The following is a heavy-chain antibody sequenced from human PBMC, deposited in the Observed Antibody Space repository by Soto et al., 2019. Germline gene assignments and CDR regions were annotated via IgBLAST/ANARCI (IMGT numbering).Heavy chain of an antibody. CDR2: ISGSGGST. D-gene: IGHD3-3*01. J-gene: IGHJ4*02. CDR3: AKDSYYDFWSGRVFFDY. CDR1: GFTFSSYA. V-gene: IGHV3-23*01. Sequence: PGGSLRLSCAASGFTFSSYAMSWVRQAPGKGLEWVSAISGSGGSTYYADSVKGRFTISRDNSKNTLYLQMNSLRAEDTAVYYCAKDSYYDFWSGRVFFDYWGQGTLVTVSS.